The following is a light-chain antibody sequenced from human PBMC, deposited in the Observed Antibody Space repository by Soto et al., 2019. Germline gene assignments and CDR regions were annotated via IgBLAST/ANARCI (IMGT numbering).Light chain of an antibody. CDR3: QQFGDSPPAFT. Sequence: ESMLTQSPGTLSLTLGERATLSCRASRSVSSRYISWYQQKPGQAPRLLIYGASIRATGIPDRFSGSGSGTDFTLTISRLEAEDFEVYYCQQFGDSPPAFTFGQGTKLEI. J-gene: IGKJ2*01. V-gene: IGKV3-20*01. CDR2: GAS. CDR1: RSVSSRY.